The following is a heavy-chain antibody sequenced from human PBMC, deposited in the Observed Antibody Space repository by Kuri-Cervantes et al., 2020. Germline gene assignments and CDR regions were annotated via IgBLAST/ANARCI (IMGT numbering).Heavy chain of an antibody. V-gene: IGHV3-33*01. CDR1: GFTFSSSG. CDR2: IWYDGSHK. J-gene: IGHJ2*01. Sequence: GESLKISCAASGFTFSSSGMHWVRQAPGEGLEWVAVIWYDGSHKYYADSVKGRFTISRDNSKNTLYLQMSSLQVEDTAVYYCTSDPRINRFFDLWGRGSLVTVSS. D-gene: IGHD3-16*01. CDR3: TSDPRINRFFDL.